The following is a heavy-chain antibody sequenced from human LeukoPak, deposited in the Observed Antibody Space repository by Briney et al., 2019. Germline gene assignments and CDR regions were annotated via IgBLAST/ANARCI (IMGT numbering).Heavy chain of an antibody. Sequence: GGSLRLSCAASGFTFNNYWMSWVRLAPGRGLDWVANINQGGSDKYYADSVKGRFTISRDNSKNTLYLQMNSLRAEDTAVYYCARDTYYYDSSGYSYYYYYGMDVWGQGTTVTVSS. J-gene: IGHJ6*02. D-gene: IGHD3-22*01. V-gene: IGHV3-7*01. CDR3: ARDTYYYDSSGYSYYYYYGMDV. CDR1: GFTFNNYW. CDR2: INQGGSDK.